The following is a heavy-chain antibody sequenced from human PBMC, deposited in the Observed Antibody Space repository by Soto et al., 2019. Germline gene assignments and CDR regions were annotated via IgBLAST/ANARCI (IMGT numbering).Heavy chain of an antibody. V-gene: IGHV1-69*13. CDR2: IIPIFGTA. J-gene: IGHJ3*02. D-gene: IGHD6-13*01. CDR3: ARRQQYSSSWENAFDI. Sequence: SVKVSCKASGGTFSSYAISWVRQAPGQGLEWMGGIIPIFGTANYAQKFQGRVTITADESTSTAYMELSSLRSEDTAVYYCARRQQYSSSWENAFDIWGQGTMVTVSS. CDR1: GGTFSSYA.